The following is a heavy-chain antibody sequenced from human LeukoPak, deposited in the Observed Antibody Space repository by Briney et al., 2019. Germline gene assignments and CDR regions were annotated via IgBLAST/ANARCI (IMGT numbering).Heavy chain of an antibody. D-gene: IGHD6-13*01. J-gene: IGHJ4*02. CDR3: AKQEGYSSSWDQFDY. CDR2: ISGSGYTA. Sequence: GGSLRLSCSASGFTFSNFAMSWVRQAPGQGLEWVSGISGSGYTAYYADSVKGRFTISRDNSKNTLYLQMNSLRAEDTAVYYCAKQEGYSSSWDQFDYWGQGTLVTVSS. CDR1: GFTFSNFA. V-gene: IGHV3-23*01.